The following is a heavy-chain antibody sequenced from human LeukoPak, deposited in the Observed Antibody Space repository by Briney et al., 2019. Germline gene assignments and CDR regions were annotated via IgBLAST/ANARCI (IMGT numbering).Heavy chain of an antibody. Sequence: GGSLRLSCAASGFTFSSYGMHWVRQAPGKGLEWVAFIRYDGSNKYYADSVKGRFTISRDNSKNTLYLQMNSLRAEDTAVYYCAKDSYCSSTSCYWHYYYYMDVWGKGTTVTISS. D-gene: IGHD2-2*01. J-gene: IGHJ6*03. CDR3: AKDSYCSSTSCYWHYYYYMDV. CDR1: GFTFSSYG. CDR2: IRYDGSNK. V-gene: IGHV3-30*02.